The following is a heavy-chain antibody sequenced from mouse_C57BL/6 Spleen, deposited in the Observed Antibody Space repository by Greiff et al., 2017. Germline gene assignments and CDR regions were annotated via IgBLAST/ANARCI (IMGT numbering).Heavy chain of an antibody. Sequence: EVQLQESGGGLVKPGGSLKLSCAASGFTFSDYGMHWVRQAPEKGLEWVAYISSGSSTIYYADTVKGRFTISRDNAKNTLFLQMTSLRSEDTAMXYCARRGLGYYGSSDDLYAMDYWGQGTSVTVSS. CDR1: GFTFSDYG. D-gene: IGHD1-1*01. CDR2: ISSGSSTI. V-gene: IGHV5-17*01. J-gene: IGHJ4*01. CDR3: ARRGLGYYGSSDDLYAMDY.